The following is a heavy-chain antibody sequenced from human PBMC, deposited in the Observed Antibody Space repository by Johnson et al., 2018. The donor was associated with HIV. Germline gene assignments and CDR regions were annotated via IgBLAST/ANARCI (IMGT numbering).Heavy chain of an antibody. Sequence: QVQLVESGGGVVQPGRSLRLSCAASGFTFSSYAMHWVRQAPGKGLEWVAVISYDGSNKYYAECVKGRLPISRDNSKNTLYLQMNSLRAEDTAVFYCARGPFYPYYNFWSGYVDAFDIWGQGTMVTVSS. CDR2: ISYDGSNK. CDR3: ARGPFYPYYNFWSGYVDAFDI. J-gene: IGHJ3*02. CDR1: GFTFSSYA. V-gene: IGHV3-30*04. D-gene: IGHD3-3*01.